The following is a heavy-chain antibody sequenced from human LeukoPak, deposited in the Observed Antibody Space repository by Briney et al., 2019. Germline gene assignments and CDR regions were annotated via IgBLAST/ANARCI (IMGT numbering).Heavy chain of an antibody. V-gene: IGHV3-66*02. CDR2: IYSGGST. D-gene: IGHD6-13*01. CDR1: GFTVSSNY. CDR3: ARRIAAEYDY. Sequence: GGSLRLSCAASGFTVSSNYMSWVRQAPGKGLEWASVIYSGGSTYYADSVKGRFTISRDNSKNTLYLQMNSLRAEDTAVYYCARRIAAEYDYWGQGTLVTVSS. J-gene: IGHJ4*02.